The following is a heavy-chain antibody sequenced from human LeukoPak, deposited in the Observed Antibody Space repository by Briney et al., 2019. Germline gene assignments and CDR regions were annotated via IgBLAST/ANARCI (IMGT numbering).Heavy chain of an antibody. J-gene: IGHJ5*02. CDR1: GYTFTSYA. CDR2: INTNTGNP. CDR3: ARARLIAVAGTKRSGYNWFDP. D-gene: IGHD6-19*01. V-gene: IGHV7-4-1*01. Sequence: GASVKVSCKASGYTFTSYAMNWVRQAPGQGLEWMGWINTNTGNPTYAQGFTGRFVFSLDTSVSTAYLQIGSLKAEDTAVYYCARARLIAVAGTKRSGYNWFDPWGQGTLVTVSS.